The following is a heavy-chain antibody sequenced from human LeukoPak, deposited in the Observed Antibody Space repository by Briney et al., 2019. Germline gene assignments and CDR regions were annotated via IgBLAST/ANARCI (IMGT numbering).Heavy chain of an antibody. D-gene: IGHD3-10*01. Sequence: SETLSLTCTVSGGSISSGGYYWSWIRQHPGKGLEWIGYIYYSGSTYYNTSLKSRVTISVDTPKNQLSLKLSSVTAADTAVYYCARDREYYGSGSSGAFDIWGQGTMVTVSS. J-gene: IGHJ3*02. CDR3: ARDREYYGSGSSGAFDI. CDR2: IYYSGST. V-gene: IGHV4-31*03. CDR1: GGSISSGGYY.